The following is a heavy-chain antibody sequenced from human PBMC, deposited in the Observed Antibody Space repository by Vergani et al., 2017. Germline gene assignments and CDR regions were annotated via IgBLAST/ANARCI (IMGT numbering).Heavy chain of an antibody. CDR2: IIPIFGTA. D-gene: IGHD3-10*01. CDR3: ARDEIWFGELWRRGVNYYYMDV. V-gene: IGHV1-69*01. CDR1: GGTFSSYA. J-gene: IGHJ6*03. Sequence: QVQLVQSGAEVKKPGSSVKVSCKASGGTFSSYAISWVRQAPGQGLEWMGGIIPIFGTANYAQKFQGRVTITADESTSTAYMELSSLRSEDTAVDYWARDEIWFGELWRRGVNYYYMDVWGKGTTVTVSS.